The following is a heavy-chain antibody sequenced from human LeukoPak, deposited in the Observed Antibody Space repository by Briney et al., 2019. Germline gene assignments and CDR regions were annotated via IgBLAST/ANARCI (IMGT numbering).Heavy chain of an antibody. V-gene: IGHV3-30*03. Sequence: GGSLRLSCAASGFTFSSYGMHWVRQAPGKGLEWVAVISYDGSNKYYADSVKGRFTISRDNSKNTLYLQMNSLRAEDTAVYYCARFGIRGVIDEFDYWGQGTLVTVSS. CDR1: GFTFSSYG. CDR2: ISYDGSNK. J-gene: IGHJ4*02. CDR3: ARFGIRGVIDEFDY. D-gene: IGHD3-10*01.